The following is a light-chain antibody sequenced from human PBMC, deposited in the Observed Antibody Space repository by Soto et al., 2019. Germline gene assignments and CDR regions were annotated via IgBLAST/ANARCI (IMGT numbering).Light chain of an antibody. CDR2: KAS. CDR3: QQYDSYART. CDR1: QTIRTW. V-gene: IGKV1-5*03. J-gene: IGKJ1*01. Sequence: DIQMTQSPSTLSASVGDRVTITCRASQTIRTWLAWYQQKPGKAPKLLIYKASTLESGVPSRFSGSGSGTEFTLTISSLQPDDFASYYCQQYDSYARTFGQGTKVAVK.